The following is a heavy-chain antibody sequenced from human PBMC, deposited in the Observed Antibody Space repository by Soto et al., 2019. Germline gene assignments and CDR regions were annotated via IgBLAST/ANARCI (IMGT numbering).Heavy chain of an antibody. CDR3: ARSFAGFRVYDSSGHDAFDI. D-gene: IGHD3-22*01. CDR2: INPNSGGT. CDR1: GYTFTGYY. J-gene: IGHJ3*02. V-gene: IGHV1-2*02. Sequence: RASVKVSCEASGYTFTGYYMHWVRQAPGQGLEWMGWINPNSGGTNYAQKFQGRVTMTRDTSISTAYMELSRLRSDDTAVYYCARSFAGFRVYDSSGHDAFDIWGQGTMVTVSS.